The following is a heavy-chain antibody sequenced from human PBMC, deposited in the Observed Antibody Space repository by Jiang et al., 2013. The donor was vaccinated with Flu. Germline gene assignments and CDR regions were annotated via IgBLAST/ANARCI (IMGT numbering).Heavy chain of an antibody. CDR3: ATDRYCSDTRCSIPTFDY. D-gene: IGHD2-2*01. CDR1: GYTFTNFA. V-gene: IGHV7-4-1*02. CDR2: INSNTGNP. J-gene: IGHJ4*02. Sequence: QSGSELKKPGASVKVSCKASGYTFTNFAMSWVRQAPGQGLEWMGWINSNTGNPTYAQGFTGRFVFSLDTSVNTAYLQISSLKAEDTAVYYCATDRYCSDTRCSIPTFDYWGQGTLVTVSS.